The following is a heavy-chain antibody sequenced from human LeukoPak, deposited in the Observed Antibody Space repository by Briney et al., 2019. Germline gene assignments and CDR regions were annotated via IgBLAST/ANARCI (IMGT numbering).Heavy chain of an antibody. D-gene: IGHD3-9*01. Sequence: SETLSLTCGVSGFSISSDYSWAWIRQPPGKGLEWIGSIHHSGSTLYNSSLVSRVTISLGASKNQFSLLLTSVTAADTAVYYCARNGFRNFDRLDPWGQGTLVTVSS. CDR2: IHHSGST. J-gene: IGHJ5*02. CDR1: GFSISSDYS. V-gene: IGHV4-38-2*01. CDR3: ARNGFRNFDRLDP.